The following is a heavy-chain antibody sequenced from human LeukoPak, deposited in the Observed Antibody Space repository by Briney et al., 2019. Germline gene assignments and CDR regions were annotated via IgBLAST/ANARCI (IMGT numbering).Heavy chain of an antibody. CDR3: AREAPIYSYGSYYYYYMDV. V-gene: IGHV4-31*03. CDR2: IYYSGST. D-gene: IGHD5-18*01. J-gene: IGHJ6*03. CDR1: GGSISSGGYY. Sequence: PSETLSLTCTVSGGSISSGGYYWSWIRQHPGKGLEWVGYIYYSGSTYYNPSLKSRVTISVDTSKNQFSLKLSSVTAADTAVYYCAREAPIYSYGSYYYYYMDVWGKGTTVTVSS.